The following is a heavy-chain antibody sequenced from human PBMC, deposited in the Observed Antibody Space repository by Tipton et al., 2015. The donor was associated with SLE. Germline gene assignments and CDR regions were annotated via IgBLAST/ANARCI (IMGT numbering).Heavy chain of an antibody. CDR1: GYSISSGYY. Sequence: TLSLTCVVSGYSISSGYYWGWIRQPPGKGLEWIGSIYHSGSTYYNPSLKSRVTISVDTSKNQFSLKLSSVTAADTAVYYCARRGDAFDIWGQGTMVTVSS. D-gene: IGHD3-16*01. CDR2: IYHSGST. V-gene: IGHV4-38-2*01. J-gene: IGHJ3*02. CDR3: ARRGDAFDI.